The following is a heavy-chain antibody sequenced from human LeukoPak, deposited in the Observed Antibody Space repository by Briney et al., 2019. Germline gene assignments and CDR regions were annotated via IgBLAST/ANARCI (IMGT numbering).Heavy chain of an antibody. CDR1: GGSISSYY. CDR2: IYYSGST. Sequence: SETLSLTCTVSGGSISSYYWSWIRQPPGKGLEWIGYIYYSGSTNYNPSLKSRVTISVDTSKNQFSLKLSSVTAADTAVYYCARDKAGTRDYWGQGTLVTVSS. J-gene: IGHJ4*02. CDR3: ARDKAGTRDY. D-gene: IGHD6-19*01. V-gene: IGHV4-59*12.